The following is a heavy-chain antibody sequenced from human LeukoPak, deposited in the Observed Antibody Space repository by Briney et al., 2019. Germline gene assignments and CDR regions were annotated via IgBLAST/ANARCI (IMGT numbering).Heavy chain of an antibody. Sequence: GGSLRLSCAASGFTFSSYWMSWVRQAPGKGLEWVANIKQDGSEKYYVDSVKGRFTISRDNAKNSLYLQMTSPRAEDTAVYYCARVDYDFWSGYGAFDYWGQGTLVTVSS. J-gene: IGHJ4*02. CDR1: GFTFSSYW. V-gene: IGHV3-7*01. CDR3: ARVDYDFWSGYGAFDY. D-gene: IGHD3-3*01. CDR2: IKQDGSEK.